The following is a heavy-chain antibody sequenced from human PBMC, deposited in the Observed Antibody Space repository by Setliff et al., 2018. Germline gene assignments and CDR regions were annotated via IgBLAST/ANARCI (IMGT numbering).Heavy chain of an antibody. CDR2: IRYNGNNQ. V-gene: IGHV3-30*02. D-gene: IGHD2-21*02. CDR3: AKANAMVVTSHSYGMDV. J-gene: IGHJ6*02. CDR1: GFTFSGFG. Sequence: GGSLRLSCAASGFTFSGFGMHWVRQAPGKGLEWVAFIRYNGNNQYYSDSVKGRFTTSRDNSKNTLNLQMNGLRAEDTAVYYCAKANAMVVTSHSYGMDVWGQGTMGTAP.